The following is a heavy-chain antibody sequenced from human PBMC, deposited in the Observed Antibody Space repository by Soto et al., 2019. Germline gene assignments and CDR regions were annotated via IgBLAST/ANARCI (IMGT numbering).Heavy chain of an antibody. V-gene: IGHV4-4*07. CDR3: VREGDYSDNNGYPLFDY. Sequence: QVQLQESGPGLLKPSETLSLTCTVSGASMRNYYWSWIRQPAGKGLEWIERIFGSGETYYNPSLKSRIILSVDLSKSQFSLELTSVTAADTAVYFCVREGDYSDNNGYPLFDYWGQGTLVTVSP. CDR1: GASMRNYY. CDR2: IFGSGET. J-gene: IGHJ4*02. D-gene: IGHD3-22*01.